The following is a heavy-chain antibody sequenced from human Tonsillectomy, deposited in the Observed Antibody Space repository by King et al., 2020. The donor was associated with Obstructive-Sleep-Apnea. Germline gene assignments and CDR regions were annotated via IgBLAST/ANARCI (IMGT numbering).Heavy chain of an antibody. CDR3: PRTYYYDSSGKYYFDY. D-gene: IGHD3-22*01. Sequence: VQLVESGGGLVKPGGSLRLSCAASGFTFSSYSMNWVRQAPGKGLEWVSSISSSSSYIYYAESVKGRFTISRDNAKNSLYLQMNSLRAEDTAVYYCPRTYYYDSSGKYYFDYWGQGTLVTVSS. CDR2: ISSSSSYI. J-gene: IGHJ4*02. CDR1: GFTFSSYS. V-gene: IGHV3-21*01.